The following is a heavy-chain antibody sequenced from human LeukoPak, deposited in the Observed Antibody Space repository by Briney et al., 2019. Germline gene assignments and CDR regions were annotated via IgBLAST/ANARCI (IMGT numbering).Heavy chain of an antibody. CDR1: GYTFTSYY. J-gene: IGHJ4*02. CDR2: INPSGGST. Sequence: GASVKVSCKASGYTFTSYYMHWVRRAPGQGLEWMGIINPSGGSTSYAQKFQGRVTITRDTSTSTVYMELSSLRSEDTAVYYCARELLYDILTGYTYYFDYWGQGTLVTVSS. V-gene: IGHV1-46*01. D-gene: IGHD3-9*01. CDR3: ARELLYDILTGYTYYFDY.